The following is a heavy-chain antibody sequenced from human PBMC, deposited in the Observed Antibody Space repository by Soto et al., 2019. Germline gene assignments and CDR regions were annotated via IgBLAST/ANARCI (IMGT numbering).Heavy chain of an antibody. CDR2: IIPILGIA. V-gene: IGHV1-69*08. CDR3: AGDDRREYRYGYYFDY. CDR1: GGTFSSYT. Sequence: QVQLVQSGAEVKKPGSSVKVSCKASGGTFSSYTISWVRQAPGQGLEWMGRIIPILGIANYAQKFQGRVTITADKSTSTAYMELSSLRSEDTAVYYCAGDDRREYRYGYYFDYWGQGTLVTVSS. J-gene: IGHJ4*02. D-gene: IGHD3-16*02.